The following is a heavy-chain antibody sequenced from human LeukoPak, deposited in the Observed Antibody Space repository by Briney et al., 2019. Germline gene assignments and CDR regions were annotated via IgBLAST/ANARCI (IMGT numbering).Heavy chain of an antibody. J-gene: IGHJ6*03. V-gene: IGHV4-31*03. CDR3: ARLGRYDFWSGYYPLYYYYYMDV. D-gene: IGHD3-3*01. Sequence: PSQTLSLTCTVSGGSISSGGYYWSWIRQHPGKGLEWLGYIYYSGSTYYNPSLKSRVTISVDTSKNQFSLKLSSVTAADTAVYYWARLGRYDFWSGYYPLYYYYYMDVWGKGTTVTVSS. CDR1: GGSISSGGYY. CDR2: IYYSGST.